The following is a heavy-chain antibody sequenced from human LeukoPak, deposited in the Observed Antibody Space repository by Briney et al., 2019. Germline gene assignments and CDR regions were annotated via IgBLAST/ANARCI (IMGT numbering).Heavy chain of an antibody. CDR1: GGSISSYY. CDR3: ARVSPTVAVAAPGLYYFDY. J-gene: IGHJ4*02. CDR2: IYYSGST. D-gene: IGHD6-19*01. Sequence: SETLSLTCTVSGGSISSYYWSWIRQRPGKGLGWIGYIYYSGSTNYNPSLKSRVTISVDTSKNQFSLKLSSVTAADTAVYYCARVSPTVAVAAPGLYYFDYWGQGTLVTVSS. V-gene: IGHV4-59*01.